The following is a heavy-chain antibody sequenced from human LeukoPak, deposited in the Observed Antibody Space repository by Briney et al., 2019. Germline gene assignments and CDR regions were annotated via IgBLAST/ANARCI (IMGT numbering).Heavy chain of an antibody. CDR2: IIPIFGTA. D-gene: IGHD3-10*01. CDR3: ARPRTYYYGSGSYWVFDY. J-gene: IGHJ4*02. CDR1: GGTFSSYA. Sequence: SSVKVSCKASGGTFSSYAISWVRQAPGQGLEWMGGIIPIFGTANYAQKFQGRVTITADESTSTAYMELSSLRSEDTAVYYCARPRTYYYGSGSYWVFDYWGQGTLVTVSS. V-gene: IGHV1-69*01.